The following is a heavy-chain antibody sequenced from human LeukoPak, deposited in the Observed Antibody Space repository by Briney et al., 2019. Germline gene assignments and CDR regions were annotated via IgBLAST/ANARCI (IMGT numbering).Heavy chain of an antibody. J-gene: IGHJ6*02. CDR3: ARDRAEVRLPAARGMDV. V-gene: IGHV3-21*01. D-gene: IGHD2-2*01. CDR1: GFTFSSYS. CDR2: ISSSSYI. Sequence: KPGGSLRLSCAASGFTFSSYSMNWVRQAPGKGLEWVSSISSSSYIYYADSVKGRFTVSRDNAKNSLYLQMNSLRAEDTAVYYCARDRAEVRLPAARGMDVWGQGTTVTVSS.